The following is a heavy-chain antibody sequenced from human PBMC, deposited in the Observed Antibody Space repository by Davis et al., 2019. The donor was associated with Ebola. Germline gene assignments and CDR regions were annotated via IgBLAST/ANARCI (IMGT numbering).Heavy chain of an antibody. CDR1: GGSVSSGSYY. V-gene: IGHV4-61*01. J-gene: IGHJ4*02. Sequence: PSETLSLTCNVSGGSVSSGSYYWSWIRQPPGKGLECIGYMYYTGSTNYNPSLKSRVTISVDTSKNQFSLKLSSVTAADTAVYYCARAPGSKVLDYWGQGTLVTVSS. CDR3: ARAPGSKVLDY. D-gene: IGHD4-11*01. CDR2: MYYTGST.